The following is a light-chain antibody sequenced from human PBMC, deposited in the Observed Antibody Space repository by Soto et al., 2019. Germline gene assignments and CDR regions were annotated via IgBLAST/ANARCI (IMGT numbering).Light chain of an antibody. CDR1: QSLFYSSNNKNY. CDR3: QQYYSTLALT. CDR2: WAS. V-gene: IGKV4-1*01. J-gene: IGKJ4*01. Sequence: EIVMTQSPDSLAVSLGERAAINCKSSQSLFYSSNNKNYLAWYQQKPGQPPKLLIYWASTRQSGVPDRFSGSGSGTDFTLTISSLQAEDVAVYYCQQYYSTLALTFGGGTKVEI.